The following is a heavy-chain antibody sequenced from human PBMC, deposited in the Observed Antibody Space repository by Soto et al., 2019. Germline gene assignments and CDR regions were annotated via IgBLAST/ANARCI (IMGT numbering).Heavy chain of an antibody. J-gene: IGHJ5*02. CDR1: GGSISSYY. CDR3: ARGHSPYGSSWYVNRFDP. V-gene: IGHV4-59*01. CDR2: IYYSGST. D-gene: IGHD6-13*01. Sequence: SETLSLTCTVSGGSISSYYWSWIRQPPGKGLEWIGYIYYSGSTNYNPSLKSRVTISVDTSKNQFSLKLSSVTAADTAVYYCARGHSPYGSSWYVNRFDPWGQGTLVTVSS.